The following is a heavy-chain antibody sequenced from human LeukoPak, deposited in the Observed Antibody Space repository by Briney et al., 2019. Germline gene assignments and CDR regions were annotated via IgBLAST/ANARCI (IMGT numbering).Heavy chain of an antibody. Sequence: GGSLRLSCAASGFTFSSYAMSWVRQAPGKGLEWVANIKQDGSEKYYVDSVKGRFTISRDNAKNSLYLQMNSLRAEDTAVYYCAREDASYAYYYYYYVDVWGKGTTVTVSS. CDR2: IKQDGSEK. D-gene: IGHD2-2*01. J-gene: IGHJ6*03. CDR1: GFTFSSYA. CDR3: AREDASYAYYYYYYVDV. V-gene: IGHV3-7*01.